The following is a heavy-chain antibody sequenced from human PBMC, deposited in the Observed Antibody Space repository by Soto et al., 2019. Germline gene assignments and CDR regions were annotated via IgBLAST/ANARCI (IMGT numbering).Heavy chain of an antibody. V-gene: IGHV1-18*04. J-gene: IGHJ4*02. CDR3: ARARTYYYDKSGYDY. D-gene: IGHD3-22*01. Sequence: ASVKVSCKASGYSFTTYDISWLRQAPGQGLEWMGRISPYNGNTNYSQNFQDRVTMTADTSSSTAYMELSRLRSDDTAVYYCARARTYYYDKSGYDYWGQGTLVTVSS. CDR1: GYSFTTYD. CDR2: ISPYNGNT.